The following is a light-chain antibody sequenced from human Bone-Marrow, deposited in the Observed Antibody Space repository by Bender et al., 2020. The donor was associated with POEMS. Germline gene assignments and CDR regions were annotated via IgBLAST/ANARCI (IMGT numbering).Light chain of an antibody. CDR3: CSYTGRSWV. J-gene: IGLJ3*02. CDR2: GYN. CDR1: SSNTGSGYD. Sequence: QSVLTQPPSASGTPGQRVTISCTGSSSNTGSGYDINWYQHLPGTAPKLLIYGYNNRPSGVPDRFSGSKSGITASLTVSGPQSEDEADYYCCSYTGRSWVFGGVTKLTVL. V-gene: IGLV1-40*01.